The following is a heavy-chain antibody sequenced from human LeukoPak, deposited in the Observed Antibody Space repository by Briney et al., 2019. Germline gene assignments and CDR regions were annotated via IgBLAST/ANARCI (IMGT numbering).Heavy chain of an antibody. CDR1: GYTFTSYY. J-gene: IGHJ4*02. CDR3: ARGPAITIFGVVIMGIDY. CDR2: INPSGGST. D-gene: IGHD3-3*01. V-gene: IGHV1-46*01. Sequence: ASVKVSCKAFGYTFTSYYMHWVRQAPGQGLEWMGIINPSGGSTNYAQKLQGRVTMTTDTSTSTAYMELRSLRSDDTAVYYCARGPAITIFGVVIMGIDYWGQGTLVTVSS.